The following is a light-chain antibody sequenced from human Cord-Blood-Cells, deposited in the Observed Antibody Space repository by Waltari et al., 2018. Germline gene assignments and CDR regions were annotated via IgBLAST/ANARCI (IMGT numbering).Light chain of an antibody. Sequence: QSVLTQPPSASGTPGQRVTISCSGSSSNIGSNYVYWYQQPPGTAPKLRIYRNNQRPSGVPDRFSGSKSGTSASLAISGLRSEDEADYYCAAWDDSLSGVFGGGTKLTVL. V-gene: IGLV1-47*01. CDR1: SSNIGSNY. J-gene: IGLJ3*02. CDR3: AAWDDSLSGV. CDR2: RNN.